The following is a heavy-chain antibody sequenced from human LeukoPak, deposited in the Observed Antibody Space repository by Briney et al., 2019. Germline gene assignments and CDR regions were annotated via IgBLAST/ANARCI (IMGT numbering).Heavy chain of an antibody. V-gene: IGHV3-33*08. CDR2: IWYGGSNK. CDR1: GFTFSSYG. Sequence: GGPLRLSCAASGFTFSSYGMHWVRQAPSKGLEWVAVIWYGGSNKYYADSVKGRFTISRDNAKNSLYLQMNSLRAEDTAVYYCARTALIDYWGQGTLVTVSS. J-gene: IGHJ4*02. CDR3: ARTALIDY. D-gene: IGHD5-18*01.